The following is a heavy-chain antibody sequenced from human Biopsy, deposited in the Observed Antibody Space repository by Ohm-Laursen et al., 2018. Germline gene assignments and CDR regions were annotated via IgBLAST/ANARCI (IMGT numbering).Heavy chain of an antibody. CDR2: ITRDGFYM. CDR1: GFTFSTYT. J-gene: IGHJ4*02. D-gene: IGHD3-3*01. V-gene: IGHV3-21*06. CDR3: ARGGADFHGTDS. Sequence: SLRLSCTASGFTFSTYTINWVRQAPGKGLEWVSSITRDGFYMFYADSVKGRFTISRDYAKNLVSLEMNSLRVEDTAVYYCARGGADFHGTDSWGQGTLVSVSS.